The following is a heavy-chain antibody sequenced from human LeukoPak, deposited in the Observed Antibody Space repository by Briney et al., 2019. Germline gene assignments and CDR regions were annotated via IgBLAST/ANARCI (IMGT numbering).Heavy chain of an antibody. V-gene: IGHV1-2*06. D-gene: IGHD6-6*01. J-gene: IGHJ4*02. CDR1: GYTFTGYY. CDR2: INPNSGGT. Sequence: ASVKVSCKASGYTFTGYYMHWVRQAPGQGLEWMGRINPNSGGTNYAQKFQGRVTMTRDTSISTAYMEPSGLRSDDTAVYYCARTAARRFDYWGQGTLVTVSS. CDR3: ARTAARRFDY.